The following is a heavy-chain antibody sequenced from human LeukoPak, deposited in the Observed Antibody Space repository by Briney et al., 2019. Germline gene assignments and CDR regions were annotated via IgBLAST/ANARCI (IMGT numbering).Heavy chain of an antibody. Sequence: GASVKVSCKASGGTFSSYAISWVRQAPGHGLEWMGGIIPIFGTANYAQKFQGRVTITADKSTSTAYMELSSLRSEDTAVYYCARAAPRGYSYGELDYWGQGTLVTVSS. V-gene: IGHV1-69*06. CDR2: IIPIFGTA. J-gene: IGHJ4*02. D-gene: IGHD5-18*01. CDR3: ARAAPRGYSYGELDY. CDR1: GGTFSSYA.